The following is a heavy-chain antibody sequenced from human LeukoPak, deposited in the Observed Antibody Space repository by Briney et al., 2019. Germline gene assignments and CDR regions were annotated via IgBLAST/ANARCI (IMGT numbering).Heavy chain of an antibody. CDR2: IYSGGST. CDR3: TGGGDGYNYSPDFDY. CDR1: GFTVSSNY. J-gene: IGHJ4*02. V-gene: IGHV3-66*02. D-gene: IGHD5-24*01. Sequence: GGSLRLSCAASGFTVSSNYMSWVRQAPGKGLEWVSVIYSGGSTYYADSVKGRFTISRDNSKNTLYLQMNSLRAEDTAVYYCTGGGDGYNYSPDFDYWGQGTLVTVSS.